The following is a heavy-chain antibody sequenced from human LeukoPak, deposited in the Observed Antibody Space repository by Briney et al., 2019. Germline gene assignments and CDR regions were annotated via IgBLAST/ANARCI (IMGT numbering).Heavy chain of an antibody. CDR2: IKQDGSEK. J-gene: IGHJ3*02. CDR3: ATGLIAFDAFDI. Sequence: GGSLRLSCAASGFTFSRSWMHWVRQAPGKGLEWVANIKQDGSEKYYVDSVKGRFTISRDNAKNSLYLQMNSLRAEDTAVYYCATGLIAFDAFDIWGQGTMVTVSS. CDR1: GFTFSRSW. V-gene: IGHV3-7*01.